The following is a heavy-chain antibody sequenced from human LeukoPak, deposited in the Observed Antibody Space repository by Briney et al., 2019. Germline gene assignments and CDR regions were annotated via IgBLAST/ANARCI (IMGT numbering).Heavy chain of an antibody. CDR2: FDPEDGET. CDR3: ATGRRWVGAIDY. D-gene: IGHD1-26*01. J-gene: IGHJ4*02. Sequence: ASVKVSCKVSGYTLTELSMHWVRQAPGKGLEWMGGFDPEDGETIYAQKFQGRVTMTEDTSTDTAYMELSGLRSEDTAVYYCATGRRWVGAIDYWGQGTLVTVSS. CDR1: GYTLTELS. V-gene: IGHV1-24*01.